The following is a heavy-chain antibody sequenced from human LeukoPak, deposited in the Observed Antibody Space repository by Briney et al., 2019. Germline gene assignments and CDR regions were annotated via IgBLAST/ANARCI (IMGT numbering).Heavy chain of an antibody. V-gene: IGHV3-23*01. J-gene: IGHJ4*02. CDR2: ISGSGDNT. D-gene: IGHD2-21*02. CDR1: GFTFSNYA. Sequence: GGSLRLSCAASGFTFSNYAMSWVRQAPGKGLEWVSAISGSGDNTFYAGFVKGRFTVSRDNSKNTLYVQMKSLRAEDTAVYYCAKDFVVVPGNVNYFDYWGQGTLVTVSS. CDR3: AKDFVVVPGNVNYFDY.